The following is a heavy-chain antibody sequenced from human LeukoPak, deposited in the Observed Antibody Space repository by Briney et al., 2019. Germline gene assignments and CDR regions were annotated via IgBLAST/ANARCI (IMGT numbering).Heavy chain of an antibody. D-gene: IGHD2-15*01. CDR2: IYYSGST. CDR3: ASTDAADADY. V-gene: IGHV4-31*11. J-gene: IGHJ4*02. CDR1: GGSFSGYY. Sequence: SETLSLTCAVYGGSFSGYYWSWIRQHPGKGLEWIGYIYYSGSTYYNPSLKSRVTISVDTSKNQFSLKLSSVTAADTAVYYCASTDAADADYWGQGTLVTVSS.